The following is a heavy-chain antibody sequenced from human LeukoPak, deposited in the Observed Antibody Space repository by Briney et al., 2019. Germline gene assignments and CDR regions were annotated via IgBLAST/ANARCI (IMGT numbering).Heavy chain of an antibody. CDR3: ARLRPVAGYDAFDI. Sequence: SETLSLTCSVAGGSISSYYWSWIRQPPGKGLEWIGYIYYSGSTNYNPSLKSRVTMSVDTSKNQFSLKLTSVTAADTAVYYCARLRPVAGYDAFDIWGHGTMVTVSS. CDR1: GGSISSYY. V-gene: IGHV4-59*08. CDR2: IYYSGST. D-gene: IGHD6-19*01. J-gene: IGHJ3*02.